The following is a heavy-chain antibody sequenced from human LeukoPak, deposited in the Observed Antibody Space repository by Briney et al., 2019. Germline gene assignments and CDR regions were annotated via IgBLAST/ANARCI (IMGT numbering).Heavy chain of an antibody. D-gene: IGHD3-3*01. CDR3: ARGRLPGGTSSRGFWSGYCDY. CDR2: IKHDGSDK. CDR1: GFTFSSYY. J-gene: IGHJ4*02. Sequence: GGSLRLSCAASGFTFSSYYMTWVRQAPGKGLEWVANIKHDGSDKYYVDSVKGRFTISRDNAKNSVYLQMNSLRAEDTAVYFCARGRLPGGTSSRGFWSGYCDYWGQGTLVTVSS. V-gene: IGHV3-7*01.